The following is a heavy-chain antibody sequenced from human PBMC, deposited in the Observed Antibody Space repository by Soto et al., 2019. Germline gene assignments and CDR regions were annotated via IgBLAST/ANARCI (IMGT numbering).Heavy chain of an antibody. CDR3: AKDQGWDDSSGHWPFDY. V-gene: IGHV3-23*01. Sequence: GLSLRLCCAGSGGTLSSYAMIWVRQAPGKGLESVSAISGSGGSTYYADSVKGRFTISRDNSKNTLYLQMNSLRAEDTAVYYCAKDQGWDDSSGHWPFDYPGQRTLVTVSS. D-gene: IGHD3-22*01. J-gene: IGHJ4*02. CDR2: ISGSGGST. CDR1: GGTLSSYA.